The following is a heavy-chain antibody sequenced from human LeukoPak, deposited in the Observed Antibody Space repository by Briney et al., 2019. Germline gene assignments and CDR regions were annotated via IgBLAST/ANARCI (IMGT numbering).Heavy chain of an antibody. Sequence: GGSLRLSCAASGFTVSTNYMSWVRRAPGKGLEWVSVFYIGGSTYYADSVKGRFTISRDNSKNTLYLQMNSLRAEDTAVYYCASAYSGGSYNYWGEGTLVTVSS. CDR1: GFTVSTNY. J-gene: IGHJ4*02. D-gene: IGHD1-26*01. CDR3: ASAYSGGSYNY. V-gene: IGHV3-66*01. CDR2: FYIGGST.